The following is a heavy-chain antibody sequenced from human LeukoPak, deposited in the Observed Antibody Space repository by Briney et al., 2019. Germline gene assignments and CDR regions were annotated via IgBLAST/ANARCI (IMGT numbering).Heavy chain of an antibody. CDR2: INADGSTT. CDR1: GSGFTFNNYW. Sequence: GGSLRLSCAASGSGFTFNNYWMHWVRQAPGKGLVWFSRINADGSTTSYADSVRGRFTISRDNAKNSLYLQMNSLRAEDTAVYYCASQLRALKRIEFDPWGQGTLVTVSS. D-gene: IGHD1-1*01. CDR3: ASQLRALKRIEFDP. J-gene: IGHJ5*02. V-gene: IGHV3-74*01.